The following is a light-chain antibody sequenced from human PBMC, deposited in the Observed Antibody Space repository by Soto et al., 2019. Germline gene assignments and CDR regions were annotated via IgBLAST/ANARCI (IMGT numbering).Light chain of an antibody. CDR2: DAS. J-gene: IGKJ5*01. CDR1: QSVRRH. CDR3: QQSSNWPPEIT. V-gene: IGKV3-11*01. Sequence: EIVLTQSPASLSLSPGERATVSCRASQSVRRHLAWYQQRPGLPPRLLIYDASTRPTGVPDRFSGCGSRTDFIRAISSLEPEDLPVYYCQQSSNWPPEITFGQGTRLEIK.